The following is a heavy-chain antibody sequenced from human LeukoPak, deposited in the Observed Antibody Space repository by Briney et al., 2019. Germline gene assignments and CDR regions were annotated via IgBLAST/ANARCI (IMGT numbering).Heavy chain of an antibody. CDR1: GGSFSGYY. CDR2: INHSGST. D-gene: IGHD3-22*01. J-gene: IGHJ4*02. Sequence: SETLPLTCAVYGGSFSGYYWSWIRQPPGKGLEWIGEINHSGSTNYNPSLKSRVTISVDTSKNQFSLKLSSVTAADTAVYYCARRKDYYDSAAFYWGQGTLVTVSS. V-gene: IGHV4-34*01. CDR3: ARRKDYYDSAAFY.